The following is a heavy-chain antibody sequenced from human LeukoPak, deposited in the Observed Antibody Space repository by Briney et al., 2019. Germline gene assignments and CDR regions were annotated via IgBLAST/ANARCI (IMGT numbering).Heavy chain of an antibody. V-gene: IGHV3-30*18. CDR3: AKEAVTHFDY. J-gene: IGHJ4*02. CDR1: GFTFSSYG. CDR2: ISYDGSNK. Sequence: GGSLRLSCAASGFTFSSYGMHWVRQAPGKGLEWVAVISYDGSNKYYADSVKGRFTISRDNSKNTLYLQMNSLRAEDTAVYYCAKEAVTHFDYWGQGTLVTVSS. D-gene: IGHD4-17*01.